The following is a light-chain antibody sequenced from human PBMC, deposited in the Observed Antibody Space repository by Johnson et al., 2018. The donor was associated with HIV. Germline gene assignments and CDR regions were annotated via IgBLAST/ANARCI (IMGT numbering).Light chain of an antibody. CDR3: ATWGGSLSLQLV. CDR1: SSNIGNNY. J-gene: IGLJ1*01. V-gene: IGLV1-51*01. CDR2: DNS. Sequence: QSVLTQPPSMSAAPGQRVNISCSGSSSNIGNNYVSWYQQVPGAAPTLLVYDNSKRPSGIPDRFSASKSGTPATLGITGLQTGDEADYYCATWGGSLSLQLVFGTGTTITVL.